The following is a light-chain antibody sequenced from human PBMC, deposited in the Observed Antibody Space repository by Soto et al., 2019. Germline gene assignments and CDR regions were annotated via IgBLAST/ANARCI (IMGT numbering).Light chain of an antibody. V-gene: IGKV1-5*03. J-gene: IGKJ1*01. CDR3: QQYNSYLWT. CDR2: KAS. Sequence: DIQVTQSPSTLSASVGDRVTITCRASQSFSSWLAWYQQKPGKAPKLLIYKASSLESGVPSRFSGSGSGTEFTLTISSLQPDDFATYYCQQYNSYLWTFGQGTKVE. CDR1: QSFSSW.